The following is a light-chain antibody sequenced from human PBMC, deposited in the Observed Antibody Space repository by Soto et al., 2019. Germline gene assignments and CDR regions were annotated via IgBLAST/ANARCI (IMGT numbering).Light chain of an antibody. J-gene: IGLJ2*01. V-gene: IGLV2-14*01. CDR3: SSYTSRSTVI. Sequence: QSVLTQPASVSGSPGQSITISCTGTSSDVGTYIYVSWYQQHPGKAPKLMIYEVSNRPSGVSNRFSGSKSANTASLTISGLQAEDEADYYCSSYTSRSTVIFGGGTQLTVL. CDR1: SSDVGTYIY. CDR2: EVS.